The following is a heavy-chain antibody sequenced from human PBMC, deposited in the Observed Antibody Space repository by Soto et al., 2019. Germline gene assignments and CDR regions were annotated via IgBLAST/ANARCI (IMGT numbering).Heavy chain of an antibody. J-gene: IGHJ6*02. CDR2: IVVGSGNT. V-gene: IGHV1-58*01. Sequence: SVKGSCTAAGFTLSSSAVQWGRQARGQRLEWIGWIVVGSGNTNYAQKFQERVTITRDMSTSTAYMELSSLRSEDTAVYYCAAVKTGYLYYYYGMDVWGQRTTVTVSS. D-gene: IGHD3-9*01. CDR3: AAVKTGYLYYYYGMDV. CDR1: GFTLSSSA.